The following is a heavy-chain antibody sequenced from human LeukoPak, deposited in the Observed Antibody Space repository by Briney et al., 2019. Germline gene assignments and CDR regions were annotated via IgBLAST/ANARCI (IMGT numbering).Heavy chain of an antibody. CDR1: GFTFSSYS. Sequence: GGSLRLSCAASGFTFSSYSMNWVRQAPGKGPEWVSYISSSSSTIYYADSVKGRFTISRDNAKNSLYLQMNSLRAEDTAVYYCAREGATTQGNYYYYYYMDVWGKGTTVTVSS. D-gene: IGHD1-26*01. J-gene: IGHJ6*03. V-gene: IGHV3-48*01. CDR2: ISSSSSTI. CDR3: AREGATTQGNYYYYYYMDV.